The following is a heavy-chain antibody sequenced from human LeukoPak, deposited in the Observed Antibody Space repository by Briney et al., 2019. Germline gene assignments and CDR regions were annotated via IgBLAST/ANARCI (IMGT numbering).Heavy chain of an antibody. V-gene: IGHV1-18*01. J-gene: IGHJ5*02. CDR3: AKTREHDLNDL. CDR2: ISPHNGQT. CDR1: GCIFIFYG. Sequence: ASVKVSCKSSGCIFIFYGITWVRQAPGQGLAWMGWISPHNGQTLYAQEVQDRVIMTTDASTTTAYMELRSLRSHDTAVYYCAKTREHDLNDLWGQGTLVTVSS. D-gene: IGHD1/OR15-1a*01.